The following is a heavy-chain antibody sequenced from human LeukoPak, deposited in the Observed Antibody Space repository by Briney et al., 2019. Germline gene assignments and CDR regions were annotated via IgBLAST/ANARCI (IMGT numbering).Heavy chain of an antibody. CDR2: INPNSGGT. Sequence: ASVKVSCKASGYTFTGYYMHWVRQAPGQGLEWMGWINPNSGGTNYAQKFQGGVTMTRDTSISTAYMELSRLRSDDTAVYYCARGLRRIAAAQLWSAFDYWGQGTLVTVSS. V-gene: IGHV1-2*02. CDR3: ARGLRRIAAAQLWSAFDY. D-gene: IGHD6-13*01. J-gene: IGHJ4*02. CDR1: GYTFTGYY.